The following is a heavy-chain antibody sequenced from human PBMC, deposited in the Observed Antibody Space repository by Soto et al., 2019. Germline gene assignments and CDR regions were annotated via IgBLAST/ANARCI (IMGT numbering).Heavy chain of an antibody. Sequence: GGSLRLSCAASGFTFSSYAMSWVRQAPGKGLEWVSAISGSGGSTYYADSVKGRFTISRDNSKNTLYLQMNSLRAEDTAVYYCAKAGGVYSSSWYYYYYYMDVWGKGTTVTVSS. V-gene: IGHV3-23*01. J-gene: IGHJ6*03. D-gene: IGHD6-13*01. CDR3: AKAGGVYSSSWYYYYYYMDV. CDR2: ISGSGGST. CDR1: GFTFSSYA.